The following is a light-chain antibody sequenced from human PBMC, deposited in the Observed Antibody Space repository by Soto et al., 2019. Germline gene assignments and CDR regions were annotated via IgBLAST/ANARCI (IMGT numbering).Light chain of an antibody. CDR3: QKYKSSPSIA. CDR1: QAISNY. CDR2: TAS. Sequence: DIQMTQSPSSLSASVGDRVTITCRASQAISNYLAWYQHKPGKAPKLLIYTASTLQSGVPSRFSGSGSGTDFTLTISSLQPEDVATYYCQKYKSSPSIAFGQGTRLEIK. J-gene: IGKJ5*01. V-gene: IGKV1-27*01.